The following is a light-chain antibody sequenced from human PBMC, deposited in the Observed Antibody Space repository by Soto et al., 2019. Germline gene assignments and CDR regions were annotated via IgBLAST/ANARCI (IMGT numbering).Light chain of an antibody. CDR1: QSVSSK. Sequence: EIVMTQSPATLSVSPGERATLTCWASQSVSSKLAWYQQKPGQAPRVLIYDASTRATGIPARFSGSGSGTEFTLTITGLQSEDFAVYFCQHYNDWPPTWTFGQGTKVEIK. CDR2: DAS. V-gene: IGKV3-15*01. J-gene: IGKJ1*01. CDR3: QHYNDWPPTWT.